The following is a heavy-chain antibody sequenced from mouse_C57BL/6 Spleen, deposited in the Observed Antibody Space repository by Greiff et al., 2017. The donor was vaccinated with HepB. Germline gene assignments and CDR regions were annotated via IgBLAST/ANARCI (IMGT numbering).Heavy chain of an antibody. D-gene: IGHD1-1*01. J-gene: IGHJ2*01. CDR3: ARYYGSSGFDY. Sequence: EVKLMESGGGLVQPGGSLSLSCAASGFTFTDYYMSWVRQPPGKALEWLGFIRNNANGYTTEYSASVKGRFTISRDNSQSILYLQMNALRAEDSATYYCARYYGSSGFDYWGQGTTLTVSS. V-gene: IGHV7-3*01. CDR1: GFTFTDYY. CDR2: IRNNANGYTT.